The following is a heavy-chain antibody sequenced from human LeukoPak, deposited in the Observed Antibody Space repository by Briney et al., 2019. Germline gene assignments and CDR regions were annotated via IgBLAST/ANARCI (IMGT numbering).Heavy chain of an antibody. D-gene: IGHD1-26*01. CDR1: GFTFSSYA. Sequence: PGGSLRLACAASGFTFSSYAMHWVRQAPGKGLEYVSVISSDGGSTYYANSVKGRFTISRDNSKNTLYLQMGSLRAEDMAVYYCARLVGGSLYFDYWGQGTLVTVSS. J-gene: IGHJ4*02. CDR2: ISSDGGST. CDR3: ARLVGGSLYFDY. V-gene: IGHV3-64*01.